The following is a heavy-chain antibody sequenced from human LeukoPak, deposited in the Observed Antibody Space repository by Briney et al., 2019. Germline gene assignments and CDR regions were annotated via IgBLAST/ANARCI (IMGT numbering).Heavy chain of an antibody. CDR2: IWYDGSNK. Sequence: GGSVRVSCAASGFTFSNYGMHWVRQAPGRGLEWVGVIWYDGSNKYYADSVKGRVTISRDNSKKTLYLQMNSLRAEDTAVYYCARDPTAYYDSSGYYLNTIDYWGQGTLVTVSS. D-gene: IGHD3-22*01. CDR3: ARDPTAYYDSSGYYLNTIDY. CDR1: GFTFSNYG. J-gene: IGHJ4*02. V-gene: IGHV3-33*01.